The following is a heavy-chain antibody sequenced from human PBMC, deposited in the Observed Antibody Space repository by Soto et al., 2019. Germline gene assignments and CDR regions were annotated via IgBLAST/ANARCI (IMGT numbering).Heavy chain of an antibody. CDR2: IIPIFGTA. CDR3: ARDSKTSLYYGSESYSYYYYGMDV. J-gene: IGHJ6*02. V-gene: IGHV1-69*13. Sequence: ASVKVSCKASGGTFSTYAISWVRQAPGQGLEWMGGIIPIFGTANYAQKFQGRVTITADEYTSTAYMELSSLRSEDTAVYYCARDSKTSLYYGSESYSYYYYGMDVWGQGTTVTVSS. CDR1: GGTFSTYA. D-gene: IGHD3-10*01.